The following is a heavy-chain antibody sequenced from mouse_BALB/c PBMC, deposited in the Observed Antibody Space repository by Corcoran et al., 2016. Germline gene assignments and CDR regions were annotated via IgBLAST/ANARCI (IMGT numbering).Heavy chain of an antibody. D-gene: IGHD2-1*01. CDR1: GYTFTDYN. CDR3: ANGNLAY. J-gene: IGHJ3*01. Sequence: EVQLQQSGPELVKPGASVKISCKASGYTFTDYNMHWVKQSNGKSLEWIGYLYPYNGGTGYNQKFTSKATLTVDNSSSIAYMELRSLTSEDSAGYYCANGNLAYWGQGTLVTVSA. CDR2: LYPYNGGT. V-gene: IGHV1S29*02.